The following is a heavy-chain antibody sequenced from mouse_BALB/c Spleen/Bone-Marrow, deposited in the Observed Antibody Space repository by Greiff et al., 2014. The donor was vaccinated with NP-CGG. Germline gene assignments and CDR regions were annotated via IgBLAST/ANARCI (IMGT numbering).Heavy chain of an antibody. Sequence: EVQLQQSGAELVKPGASVKLSCTASGFNIKDTYMHWVKQRPEQGLEWIGKIDPANGNTKYDPKFQGKATITADTSSNTAYLQLSSLTSEDTAVYYCARWEYYAMDYWGQGTSVTVSS. D-gene: IGHD4-1*01. V-gene: IGHV14-3*02. CDR1: GFNIKDTY. CDR2: IDPANGNT. J-gene: IGHJ4*01. CDR3: ARWEYYAMDY.